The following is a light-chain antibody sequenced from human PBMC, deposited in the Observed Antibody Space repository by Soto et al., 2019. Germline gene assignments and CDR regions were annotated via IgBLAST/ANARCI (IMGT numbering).Light chain of an antibody. CDR2: AAS. J-gene: IGKJ1*01. V-gene: IGKV3-15*01. CDR1: QSFRSN. Sequence: EIVMTQSPATLSVSPGERATLSCRASQSFRSNLAWYQQKPAQAPRLLIYAASTRATGIPARFSGSGSGTEFTLTISSPQSEDFAVYYCQQRSNWPTFGQGTRWIS. CDR3: QQRSNWPT.